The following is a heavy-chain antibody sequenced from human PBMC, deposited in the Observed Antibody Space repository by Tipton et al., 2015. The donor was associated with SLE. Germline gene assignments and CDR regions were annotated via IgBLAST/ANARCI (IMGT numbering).Heavy chain of an antibody. J-gene: IGHJ4*02. D-gene: IGHD3-10*01. CDR1: GGSFSGYY. CDR3: ARRGPGNYFDY. V-gene: IGHV4-34*01. Sequence: TLSLTCAVYGGSFSGYYWSWIRQPPGKGLEWIGEINHSGSTNYNPSLKSRVTISVDTSKNQFSLKLNSVTAADTAVYYCARRGPGNYFDYWGQGTLVTVSS. CDR2: INHSGST.